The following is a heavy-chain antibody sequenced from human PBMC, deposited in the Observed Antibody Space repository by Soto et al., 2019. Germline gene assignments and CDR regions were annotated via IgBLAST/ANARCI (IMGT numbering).Heavy chain of an antibody. Sequence: QVQLVQSGAEVKKPGSSVKVSCKASGGTFSSYAISWVRQAPGQGLEWMGGIIPIFGTANYAQKFQGRVTITEDESTSTAYMELSSLRSEDTAVYYCARDRRYYDSSGYPGDHFDYWGQGTLVTVSS. D-gene: IGHD3-22*01. CDR1: GGTFSSYA. V-gene: IGHV1-69*01. CDR3: ARDRRYYDSSGYPGDHFDY. CDR2: IIPIFGTA. J-gene: IGHJ4*02.